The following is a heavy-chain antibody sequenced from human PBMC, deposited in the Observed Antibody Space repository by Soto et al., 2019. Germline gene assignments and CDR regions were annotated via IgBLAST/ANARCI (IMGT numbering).Heavy chain of an antibody. CDR2: ISGSGGST. CDR3: AKAPPYYDFWSGYKEANEYFQH. CDR1: GFTFSSYA. V-gene: IGHV3-23*01. Sequence: VGSLRLSCAASGFTFSSYAMSWVRQAPGKGLEWVSAISGSGGSTYYADSVKGRFTISRDNSKNTLYLQMNSLRAEDTAVYYCAKAPPYYDFWSGYKEANEYFQHWGQGTLVTVSS. J-gene: IGHJ1*01. D-gene: IGHD3-3*01.